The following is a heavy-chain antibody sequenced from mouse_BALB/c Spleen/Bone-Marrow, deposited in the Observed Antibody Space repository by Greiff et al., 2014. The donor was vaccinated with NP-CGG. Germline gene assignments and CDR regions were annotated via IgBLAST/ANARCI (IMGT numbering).Heavy chain of an antibody. D-gene: IGHD4-1*01. V-gene: IGHV14-3*02. CDR1: GFNIKDTY. Sequence: VQLQQSGAELVKPGASVKLPCTASGFNIKDTYMHWVKQRPEQGLEWIGRIDPANGNTKYDPKFQGKATITADTSSNTAYLQLSSLTPEDTAVYYCARWEYYAMDYWGQGTSVTVSS. CDR3: ARWEYYAMDY. CDR2: IDPANGNT. J-gene: IGHJ4*01.